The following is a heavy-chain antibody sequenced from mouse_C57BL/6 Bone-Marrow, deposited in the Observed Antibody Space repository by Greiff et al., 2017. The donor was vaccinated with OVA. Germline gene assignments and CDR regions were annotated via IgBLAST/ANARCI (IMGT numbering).Heavy chain of an antibody. CDR2: IYPRSGNT. CDR3: ARRWDYDDPFDY. J-gene: IGHJ2*01. CDR1: GYTFTSYG. D-gene: IGHD2-4*01. V-gene: IGHV1-81*01. Sequence: QVQLQQSGAELARPGASVKLSCKASGYTFTSYGISWVKQRTGQGLDWIGEIYPRSGNTYYNEKFKGKATLTADKSSSTAYMELRSLTSEDSAVYFCARRWDYDDPFDYWGQGTTLTVSS.